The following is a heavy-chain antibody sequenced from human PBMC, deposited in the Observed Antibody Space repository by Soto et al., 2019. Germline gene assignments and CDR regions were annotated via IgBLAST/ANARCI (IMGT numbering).Heavy chain of an antibody. CDR1: GCSISSSSYY. D-gene: IGHD3-22*01. V-gene: IGHV4-39*01. CDR2: IYYSGST. Sequence: PXETLSLTCTVSGCSISSSSYYWGWIRQPPGKGLEWIGSIYYSGSTYYNPSLKSRVTISVDTSKSQFSLKLSSVTAADTAVYSCARQYYDSRGYSIDYWGQGTLVTVSS. CDR3: ARQYYDSRGYSIDY. J-gene: IGHJ4*02.